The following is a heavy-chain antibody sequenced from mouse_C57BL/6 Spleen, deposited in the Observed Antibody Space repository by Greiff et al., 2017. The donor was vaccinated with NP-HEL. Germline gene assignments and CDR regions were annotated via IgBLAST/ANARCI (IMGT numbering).Heavy chain of an antibody. V-gene: IGHV1-81*01. D-gene: IGHD3-2*02. CDR1: GYTFTSYG. CDR2: IYPRSGNT. J-gene: IGHJ2*01. Sequence: VQLQQSGAELARPGASVKLSCKASGYTFTSYGISWVKQRTGQGLEWIGEIYPRSGNTNYNEKFKGKATLTADKSSSTAYMELRSLTSEDSAVYFWARWRASSGHYFDDWGQGTTLTVSS. CDR3: ARWRASSGHYFDD.